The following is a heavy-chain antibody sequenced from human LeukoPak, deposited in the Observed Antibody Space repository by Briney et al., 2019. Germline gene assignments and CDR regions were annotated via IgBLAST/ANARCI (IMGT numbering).Heavy chain of an antibody. Sequence: PPGGSLRLSCAASGITFRNFWMTWVRQAPGKGLEWVANINRDGSEEYYVGSVKGRFTISRDNAKNSLFLQMNSLSGEDTAVYYCARHYYGSGRIVDWGQGTLVTVSS. CDR1: GITFRNFW. D-gene: IGHD3-10*01. V-gene: IGHV3-7*01. CDR2: INRDGSEE. CDR3: ARHYYGSGRIVD. J-gene: IGHJ4*02.